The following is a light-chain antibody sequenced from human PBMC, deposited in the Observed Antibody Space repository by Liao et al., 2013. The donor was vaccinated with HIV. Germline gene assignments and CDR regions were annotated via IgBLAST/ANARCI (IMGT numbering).Light chain of an antibody. CDR3: QVWDRTSDHPV. Sequence: SYMLTQPPSVSVAPGATATITCGGDNIGGRSVHWYQHKAGQAPHLVISYDNDRPSGIPARFSGSNSGNTATLTINRVEAGDEADYYCQVWDRTSDHPVFGGGTKLTVL. CDR2: YDN. V-gene: IGLV3-21*04. J-gene: IGLJ2*01. CDR1: NIGGRS.